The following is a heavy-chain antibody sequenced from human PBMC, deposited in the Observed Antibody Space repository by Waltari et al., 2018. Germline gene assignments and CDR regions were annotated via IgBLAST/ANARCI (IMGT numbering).Heavy chain of an antibody. CDR3: ATGPRYDNYGWFDP. CDR2: FYATWSH. J-gene: IGHJ5*02. V-gene: IGHV4-4*07. D-gene: IGHD4-17*01. CDR1: GGSISSHY. Sequence: PGLVKPSATLSLSRHVPGGSISSHYWRWLRRPAGKGLEWLGRFYATWSHNYNPPRKSRVTMSLDTSKNPFSLRLSSVTAADTAVYYCATGPRYDNYGWFDPWGQGTLVTVSS.